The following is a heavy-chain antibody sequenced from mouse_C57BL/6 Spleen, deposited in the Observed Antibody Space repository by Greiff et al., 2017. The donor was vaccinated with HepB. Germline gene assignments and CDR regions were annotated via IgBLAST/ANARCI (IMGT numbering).Heavy chain of an antibody. CDR2: INPNNGGT. Sequence: EVQLQESGPALVKPGASVKIPCKASGYTFTDYNMDWVKQSHGKSLEWIGDINPNNGGTIYNQKFKGKATLTVDKSSSTAYMELRSLTSEDTAVYYCARGRAGNEGFDYWGQGTTLTVSS. D-gene: IGHD2-1*01. CDR1: GYTFTDYN. J-gene: IGHJ2*01. CDR3: ARGRAGNEGFDY. V-gene: IGHV1-18*01.